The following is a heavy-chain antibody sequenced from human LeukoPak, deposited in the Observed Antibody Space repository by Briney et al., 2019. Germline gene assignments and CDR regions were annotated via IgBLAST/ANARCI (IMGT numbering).Heavy chain of an antibody. J-gene: IGHJ5*02. Sequence: SETLSLTCTVSGGSISSGDYYWSWIRQPPGKGLEWIVYIYYSGSTYYNPPLKSRVTISVDTSKNQFSLKLSSVTAADTAVYYCARVHCSSTSCWNWFDPWGQGTLVTVSS. V-gene: IGHV4-30-4*01. D-gene: IGHD2-2*01. CDR1: GGSISSGDYY. CDR2: IYYSGST. CDR3: ARVHCSSTSCWNWFDP.